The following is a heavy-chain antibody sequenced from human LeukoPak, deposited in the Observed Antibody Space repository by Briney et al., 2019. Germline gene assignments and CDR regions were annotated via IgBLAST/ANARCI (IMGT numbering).Heavy chain of an antibody. CDR1: GGSISSYY. J-gene: IGHJ6*02. CDR2: IYYSGST. Sequence: SETLSLTCTVSGGSISSYYWSWIRQPPGKGLDWIGYIYYSGSTNYNPSLKSRVTISVDTSKNQFSLRLSSVTAADTAVYYRARHGSGWPYYYYYYGMDVWGQGTTVTVSS. CDR3: ARHGSGWPYYYYYYGMDV. D-gene: IGHD6-19*01. V-gene: IGHV4-59*08.